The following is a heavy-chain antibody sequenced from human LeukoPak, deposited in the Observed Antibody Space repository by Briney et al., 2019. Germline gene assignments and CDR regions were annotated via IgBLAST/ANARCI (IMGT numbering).Heavy chain of an antibody. V-gene: IGHV3-7*01. J-gene: IGHJ4*02. CDR1: GFTFSSYW. Sequence: GGSLRLSCASSGFTFSSYWMSWVRQAPGKGREWVANIKQDGSEKYYVDSVRGRFTISRDNAKNSLYLQMNSLRAEDTAVYYCARDRNYDFCADWGQGTLVTVSS. CDR2: IKQDGSEK. D-gene: IGHD3-3*01. CDR3: ARDRNYDFCAD.